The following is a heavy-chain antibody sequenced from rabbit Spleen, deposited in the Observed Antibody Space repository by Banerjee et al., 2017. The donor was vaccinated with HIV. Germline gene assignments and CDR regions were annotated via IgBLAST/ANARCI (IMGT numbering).Heavy chain of an antibody. D-gene: IGHD1-1*01. Sequence: QERLVESGGGLVKPEGSLKLSCTASGFSFSNKAVMCWVRQAPGKGLEWIACINAVTGKAVYASWAKGRFTFSKTSSTTVTLQMTSLTAADTATYFCARDTSSSFSSYGMDLWGQGTLVTVS. CDR3: ARDTSSSFSSYGMDL. V-gene: IGHV1S45*01. CDR1: GFSFSNKAV. CDR2: INAVTGKA. J-gene: IGHJ3*01.